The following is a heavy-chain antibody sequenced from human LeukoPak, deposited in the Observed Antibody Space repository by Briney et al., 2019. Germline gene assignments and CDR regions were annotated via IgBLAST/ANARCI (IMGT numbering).Heavy chain of an antibody. D-gene: IGHD3-22*01. Sequence: LSLTCTVSGGSISSDYWSWVRQAPGKGLEWVSAISGSGGSTYYADSVKGRFTISRDNSKNTLYLQMNSLRAEDTAVYYCAKDITMIVVVIAFDYWGQGTLVTVSS. CDR2: ISGSGGST. V-gene: IGHV3-23*01. CDR3: AKDITMIVVVIAFDY. CDR1: GGSISSDY. J-gene: IGHJ4*02.